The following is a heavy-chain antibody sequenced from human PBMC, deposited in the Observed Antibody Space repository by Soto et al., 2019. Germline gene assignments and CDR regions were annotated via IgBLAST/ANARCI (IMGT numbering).Heavy chain of an antibody. J-gene: IGHJ5*02. Sequence: QVQLQESGPGLVKPSQTLSLTCTVSGGPISSGDYYWSWIRQPPGKGLEWIGYIYYSGSTYYNPSLKSRVTISVDTSKNQFSLKLSSVTAADTAVYYCARAGGDCSSTSCYTHWFDPWGQGTLVTVSS. CDR2: IYYSGST. CDR3: ARAGGDCSSTSCYTHWFDP. CDR1: GGPISSGDYY. D-gene: IGHD2-2*02. V-gene: IGHV4-30-4*01.